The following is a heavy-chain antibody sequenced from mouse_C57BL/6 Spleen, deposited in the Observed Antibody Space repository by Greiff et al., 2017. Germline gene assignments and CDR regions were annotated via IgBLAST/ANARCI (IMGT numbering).Heavy chain of an antibody. J-gene: IGHJ3*01. CDR1: GFTFSSYT. D-gene: IGHD2-3*01. CDR2: ISGGGGNT. Sequence: EVQLVESGGGLVKPGGSLKLSCAASGFTFSSYTMSWVRQTPEKRLEWVATISGGGGNTYYPDSVKGRFTISRDNAKNTLYLQMSSLRSEDTALYYCARQTEIYDGYYWFAYWGQGTLVTVSA. CDR3: ARQTEIYDGYYWFAY. V-gene: IGHV5-9*01.